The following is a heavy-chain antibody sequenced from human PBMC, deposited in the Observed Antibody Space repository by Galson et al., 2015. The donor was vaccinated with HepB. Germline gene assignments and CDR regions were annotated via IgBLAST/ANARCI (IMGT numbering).Heavy chain of an antibody. CDR3: ARGHVYDY. Sequence: SVKVSCKASGFNLNNFGITWVRQAPGQRLEWMGWMNPNSGNTGYAQKFQGRVTMTRDTSISTAYMELSSLRSEDTAVYYCARGHVYDYWGQGTLVTVSS. CDR1: GFNLNNFG. J-gene: IGHJ4*02. D-gene: IGHD3-10*02. V-gene: IGHV1-8*02. CDR2: MNPNSGNT.